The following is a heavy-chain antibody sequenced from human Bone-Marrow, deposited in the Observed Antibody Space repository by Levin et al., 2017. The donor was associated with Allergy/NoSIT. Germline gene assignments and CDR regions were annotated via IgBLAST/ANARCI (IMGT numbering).Heavy chain of an antibody. CDR1: GFTFSSHG. CDR2: IWYDGSEK. D-gene: IGHD2/OR15-2a*01. CDR3: ARAEYSVTNNLYYYAMDV. J-gene: IGHJ6*02. Sequence: GGSLRLSCGASGFTFSSHGMHWVRQAPGKGLEWVAVIWYDGSEKYYGDSVKGRFTISRDNSKNTLFLQMNSLRAEDTAVYYCARAEYSVTNNLYYYAMDVWGQGTTVTVSS. V-gene: IGHV3-33*01.